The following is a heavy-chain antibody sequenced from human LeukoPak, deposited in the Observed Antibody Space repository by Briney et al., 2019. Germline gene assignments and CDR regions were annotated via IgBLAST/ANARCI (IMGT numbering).Heavy chain of an antibody. J-gene: IGHJ4*02. CDR2: ISSSGRYM. V-gene: IGHV3-21*01. CDR1: GFTFSSYA. CDR3: AKDVRSDYFDY. Sequence: GALRLSCAASGFTFSSYAMSWVRQAPGKGLEWVSAISSSGRYMYYADSVKGRITISRDNANNSLYLQMDSLRAEDTAVYYCAKDVRSDYFDYWGQGTLVTVSS.